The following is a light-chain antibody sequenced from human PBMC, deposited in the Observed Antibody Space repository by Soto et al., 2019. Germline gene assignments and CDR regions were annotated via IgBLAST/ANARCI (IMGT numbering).Light chain of an antibody. J-gene: IGLJ1*01. V-gene: IGLV2-14*01. CDR1: SSDVGYHNY. CDR3: SSYTSSSTL. CDR2: EVN. Sequence: QSALTQPASVSGSPGQSITISCTGTSSDVGYHNYVSWYRQHPGKAPRLMIYEVNNRPSGVSNRFSGSKSGNTATLTISGLQAEDEDDYYCSSYTSSSTLFGTGTKVT.